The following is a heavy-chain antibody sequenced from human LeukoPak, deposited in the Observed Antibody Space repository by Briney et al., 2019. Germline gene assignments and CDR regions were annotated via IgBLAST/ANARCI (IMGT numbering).Heavy chain of an antibody. CDR1: GASISSSSTYY. V-gene: IGHV4-39*01. D-gene: IGHD6-19*01. CDR3: VKSGGYGLIDY. J-gene: IGHJ4*02. Sequence: SSETLSLTCTVSGASISSSSTYYWGWIRQPPGKGLEWIGSIYYTGSTYYNASLQSRVTISIDMSKNQFSLRLSSVTAADTAMYYCVKSGGYGLIDYWGQGTLVTVSS. CDR2: IYYTGST.